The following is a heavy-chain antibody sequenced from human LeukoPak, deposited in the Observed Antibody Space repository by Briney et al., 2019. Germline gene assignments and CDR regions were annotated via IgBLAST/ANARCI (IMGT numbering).Heavy chain of an antibody. CDR2: IIPIFGTA. D-gene: IGHD3-22*01. CDR1: GGTFSSYA. J-gene: IGHJ4*02. Sequence: SVKVSCKASGGTFSSYAISWVRQAPGQGLEWMGGIIPIFGTANYAQKFQGRVTITADESTSTAYMELSSLRSEDTAVYYCAITPPEYYYDSSGYSPFDYWGQGTLVTVSS. CDR3: AITPPEYYYDSSGYSPFDY. V-gene: IGHV1-69*13.